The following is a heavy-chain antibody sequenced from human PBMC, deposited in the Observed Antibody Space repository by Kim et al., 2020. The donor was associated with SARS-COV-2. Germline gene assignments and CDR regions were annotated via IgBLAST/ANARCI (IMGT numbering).Heavy chain of an antibody. CDR1: GYTFTSYG. D-gene: IGHD3-22*01. CDR3: ARVRPYDSSGPPGYYYYYYGMDV. V-gene: IGHV1-18*01. Sequence: ASVKVSCKASGYTFTSYGISWVRQAPGQGLEWMGWISAYNGNTNYAQKLQGRVTMTTDTSTSTAYMELRSLRSDDTAVYYCARVRPYDSSGPPGYYYYYYGMDVWGQGTTVTVSS. CDR2: ISAYNGNT. J-gene: IGHJ6*02.